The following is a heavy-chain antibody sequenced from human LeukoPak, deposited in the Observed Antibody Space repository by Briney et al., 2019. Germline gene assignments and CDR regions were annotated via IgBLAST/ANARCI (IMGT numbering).Heavy chain of an antibody. D-gene: IGHD1-26*01. V-gene: IGHV3-7*01. CDR1: GSGMPFSSYG. J-gene: IGHJ4*02. CDR3: ARDKIVGATYFDY. Sequence: GTSLRLSCEASGSGMPFSSYGLHWVRQAPGKGLEWVANIKQDVSEIYYVDSVKGRFTISRDNTKNSLYLQMNSLRAEDTAVYYCARDKIVGATYFDYWGQGTLVTVSS. CDR2: IKQDVSEI.